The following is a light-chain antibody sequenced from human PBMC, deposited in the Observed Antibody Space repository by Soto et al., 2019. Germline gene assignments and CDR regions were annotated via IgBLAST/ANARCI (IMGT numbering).Light chain of an antibody. CDR2: DSS. CDR3: QQDFNSPRT. CDR1: QSIISNF. J-gene: IGKJ2*01. Sequence: EIVLTQSPGTLSLSPGETASLSCWASQSIISNFLAWYQQRLGQPPRLLIYDSSRRASGIPARFTGSGSGTAFTLTISRVEPEDSAVYYCQQDFNSPRTFGQGTRLDI. V-gene: IGKV3-20*01.